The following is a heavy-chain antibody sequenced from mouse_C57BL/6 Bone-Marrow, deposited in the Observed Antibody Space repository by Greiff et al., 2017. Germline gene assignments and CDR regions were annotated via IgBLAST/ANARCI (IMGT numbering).Heavy chain of an antibody. V-gene: IGHV1-81*01. CDR3: ARGGLLRYYYAMDY. CDR1: GYTFTSYG. D-gene: IGHD1-1*01. J-gene: IGHJ4*01. Sequence: VQLQQSGAELARPGASVKLSCKASGYTFTSYGISWVKQRTGQGLEWIGEIYPRSGNTYYNEKFKGKATLTADKSSSTAYMELRSLTSEDSAVYFCARGGLLRYYYAMDYWGQGTSVTVSS. CDR2: IYPRSGNT.